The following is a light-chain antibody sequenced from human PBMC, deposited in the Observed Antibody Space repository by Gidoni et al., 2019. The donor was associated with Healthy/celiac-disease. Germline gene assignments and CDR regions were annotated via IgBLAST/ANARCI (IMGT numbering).Light chain of an antibody. CDR3: SSYASSSTRV. CDR1: SSDVGGYNY. Sequence: QAAPTPPASVSGSPGPSITISCTGTSSDVGGYNYVSWYQQHPGKAPKLMIYEVSKRPSGVSNRFSGPKSGNTASLTISGLQAEDEADYYCSSYASSSTRVFGGGTKLTVL. CDR2: EVS. J-gene: IGLJ3*02. V-gene: IGLV2-14*01.